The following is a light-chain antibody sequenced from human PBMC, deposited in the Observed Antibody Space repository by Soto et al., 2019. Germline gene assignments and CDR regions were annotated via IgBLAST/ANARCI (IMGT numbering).Light chain of an antibody. CDR2: AAS. J-gene: IGKJ2*02. CDR3: QQLNSYPCT. Sequence: IQLTQSPSSLSASVGDRVTITCRASQGIRSYLAWYQQKPGKAPKLLIYAASTLQSGVPSRFSGSGSGTDFTLTISSLQTEDFATYYCQQLNSYPCTFGQGTKLEIK. V-gene: IGKV1-9*01. CDR1: QGIRSY.